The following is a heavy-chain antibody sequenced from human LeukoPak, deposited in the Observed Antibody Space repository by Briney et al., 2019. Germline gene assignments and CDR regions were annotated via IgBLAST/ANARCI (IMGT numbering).Heavy chain of an antibody. CDR1: GFTFSNYA. CDR2: LSGTGGST. Sequence: GGSLRLSCAASGFTFSNYAMSWVRQAPGKGLEWVSTLSGTGGSTYYADSVKGRFTISRDNSKNTLYLQMNSLRAEDTAVYYCARETVLLWFGESHNWFDPWGQGTLVTVSS. D-gene: IGHD3-10*01. CDR3: ARETVLLWFGESHNWFDP. V-gene: IGHV3-23*01. J-gene: IGHJ5*02.